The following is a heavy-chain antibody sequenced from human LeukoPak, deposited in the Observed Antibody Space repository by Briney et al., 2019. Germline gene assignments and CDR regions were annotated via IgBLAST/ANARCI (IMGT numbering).Heavy chain of an antibody. CDR2: ISGCSVAI. D-gene: IGHD2-21*01. CDR1: GFTFDSIG. Sequence: GGSLRLSCEVSGFTFDSIGLSWVCQAPGTGPELIAYISGCSVAIYYSDSVKGRFTIFSDNAKNSLSLQMHILRAEDTAVYYCARDLRQVIWGFFDYWGQGTLVTVSS. J-gene: IGHJ4*02. V-gene: IGHV3-48*01. CDR3: ARDLRQVIWGFFDY.